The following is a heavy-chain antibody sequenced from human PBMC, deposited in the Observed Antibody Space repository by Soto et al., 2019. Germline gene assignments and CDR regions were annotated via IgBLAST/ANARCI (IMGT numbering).Heavy chain of an antibody. CDR3: AKSQSSYSSGWYIGAVCDYCMDD. V-gene: IGHV1-8*01. CDR2: MNSNSGNT. Sequence: AARKSRCDATGYTFPRYDINWVRQATGQGLEWMGWMNSNSGNTGYAQKFQGRVTMTRNTSISTAYMELSSLRSEDTAVYYCAKSQSSYSSGWYIGAVCDYCMDDWRQVTSV. CDR1: GYTFPRYD. J-gene: IGHJ6*02. D-gene: IGHD6-19*01.